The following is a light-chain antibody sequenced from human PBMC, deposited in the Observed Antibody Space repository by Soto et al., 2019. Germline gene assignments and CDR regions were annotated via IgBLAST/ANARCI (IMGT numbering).Light chain of an antibody. CDR2: EVS. J-gene: IGLJ2*01. CDR1: SSDVGGYKY. V-gene: IGLV2-14*01. CDR3: SSYTSRSTLGV. Sequence: QSALTQPASVSGSPGQSITISCTGTSSDVGGYKYVSWYQQHPGKAPKLIIYEVSDRPSGVSDRFSGSKSGNTASLTISGLQAEDEADYYCSSYTSRSTLGVFGGGTKLTVL.